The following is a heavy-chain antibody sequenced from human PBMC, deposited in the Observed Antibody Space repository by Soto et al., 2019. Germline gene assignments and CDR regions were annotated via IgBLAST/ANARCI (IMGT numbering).Heavy chain of an antibody. Sequence: QVQLVQSGAEVKKPGASVKVSCKASGYTFTGYYMHWVRQAPGQGLEWMGWINPNSGGTNYAQKFQGWVTMTRDTPXXXXXXXXXXXXXXXXXXXXXXXXXXXXXXXSXSAMDVXXXGXXXTVSX. J-gene: IGHJ6*01. CDR2: INPNSGGT. CDR1: GYTFTGYY. CDR3: XXXXXXXXXXSXSAMDV. D-gene: IGHD2-2*01. V-gene: IGHV1-2*04.